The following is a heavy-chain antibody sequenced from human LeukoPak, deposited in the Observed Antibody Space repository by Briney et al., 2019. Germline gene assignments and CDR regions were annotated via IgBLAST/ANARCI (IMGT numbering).Heavy chain of an antibody. D-gene: IGHD3-9*01. V-gene: IGHV3-23*01. J-gene: IGHJ4*02. CDR2: ISGSGGST. CDR1: GFTFSSYA. Sequence: GGSLRLSCAASGFTFSSYAMSWVRQAPGKGLGWVSAISGSGGSTYYADSVKGRFTISRDNSKNTLYLQMNSLRAEDTAVYYCAKVQSNWLLIYYFDYWGQGTLVTVSS. CDR3: AKVQSNWLLIYYFDY.